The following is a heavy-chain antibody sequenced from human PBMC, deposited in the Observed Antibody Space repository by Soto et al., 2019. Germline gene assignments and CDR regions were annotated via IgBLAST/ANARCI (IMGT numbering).Heavy chain of an antibody. CDR2: ISYDGSNK. V-gene: IGHV3-30-3*01. CDR3: ARGYSSSWFTQYYYGMDV. CDR1: GFTFSSYA. D-gene: IGHD6-13*01. J-gene: IGHJ6*02. Sequence: GGSLRLSCAASGFTFSSYAMHWVRQAPGKGLEWVAVISYDGSNKYYADSVKGRFTISRDNSKNTLYLQMNSLRAEDTAVYYCARGYSSSWFTQYYYGMDVWGQGTTVTAP.